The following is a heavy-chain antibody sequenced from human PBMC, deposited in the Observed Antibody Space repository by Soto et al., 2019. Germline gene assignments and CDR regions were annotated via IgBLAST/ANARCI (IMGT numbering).Heavy chain of an antibody. CDR3: AGSRSTRYYYGMDV. V-gene: IGHV1-69*12. D-gene: IGHD4-17*01. Sequence: QVQLVQSGAEVKKPGSSVKVSCKASGGTFSSYAISWVRQAPGQGLEWMGGSIPIFGTANYAQKFQGRVTMTAGEHTSTAYMELSTLRSEDTAVYYCAGSRSTRYYYGMDVWGQGTTVTVSS. CDR2: SIPIFGTA. CDR1: GGTFSSYA. J-gene: IGHJ6*02.